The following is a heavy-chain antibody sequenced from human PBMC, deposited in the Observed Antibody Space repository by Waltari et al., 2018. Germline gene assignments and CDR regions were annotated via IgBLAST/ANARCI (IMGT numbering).Heavy chain of an antibody. Sequence: EVQLLESGGGLVQAGASLRHSCVVKGLNFDACGMTWFRQAAGGALEWVSLSSGSAGSHSTYYADSVSGLFTVYRDNSKNTVFLQMNGLRFDDTAIYYSARGVFDMWGQGTRVTVSS. J-gene: IGHJ3*02. CDR1: GLNFDACG. CDR3: ARGVFDM. V-gene: IGHV3-23*01. D-gene: IGHD2-8*01. CDR2: SSGSAGSHST.